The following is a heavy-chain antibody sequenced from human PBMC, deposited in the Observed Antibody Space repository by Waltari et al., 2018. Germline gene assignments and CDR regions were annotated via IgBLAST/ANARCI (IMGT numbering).Heavy chain of an antibody. CDR1: SYA. Sequence: SYAMSWVRQAPGKGLEWVSAISGSGGSTYYADSVKGRFTISRDNSKNTLYLQMNSLRAEDTAVYYCAKVTMVRGVILYFDYWGQGTLVTVSS. CDR2: ISGSGGST. J-gene: IGHJ4*02. D-gene: IGHD3-10*01. CDR3: AKVTMVRGVILYFDY. V-gene: IGHV3-23*01.